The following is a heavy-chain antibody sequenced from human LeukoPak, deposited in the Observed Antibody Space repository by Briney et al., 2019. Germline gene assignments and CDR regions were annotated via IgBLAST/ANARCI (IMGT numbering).Heavy chain of an antibody. CDR3: AKGGYCSSTSCYGDWFDP. J-gene: IGHJ5*02. CDR2: ISCSGGST. CDR1: GFTFSSYA. Sequence: GWSLRLSCAASGFTFSSYAMSWVRQAPGKGLEWVSAISCSGGSTYYADSVKGRFTISRDHSKHTLSLQMHRLRAEDTAVYYCAKGGYCSSTSCYGDWFDPWGQGTLVPVSS. D-gene: IGHD2-2*01. V-gene: IGHV3-23*01.